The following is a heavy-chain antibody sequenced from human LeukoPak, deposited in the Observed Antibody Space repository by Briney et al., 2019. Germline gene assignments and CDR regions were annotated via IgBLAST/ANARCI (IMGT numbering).Heavy chain of an antibody. Sequence: KTGGSLRLSCAASGFTFSNAWMSWVRQAPGKGLEWVGRIQRKTEGGTTDYPAPVKGRFTISRDDSKNTVYLQINSLKTEDTAVYYCTRGITMVRGAVDYWGQGTLVTVSS. V-gene: IGHV3-15*01. D-gene: IGHD3-10*01. CDR3: TRGITMVRGAVDY. J-gene: IGHJ4*02. CDR2: IQRKTEGGTT. CDR1: GFTFSNAW.